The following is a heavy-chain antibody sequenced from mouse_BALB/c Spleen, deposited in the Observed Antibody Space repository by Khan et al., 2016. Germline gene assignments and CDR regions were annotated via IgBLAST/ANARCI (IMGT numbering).Heavy chain of an antibody. Sequence: QVQLQQSGAELVKPGASVKLSCKTSGYTFTSYWIQWVKQRPGQGLGWIGEIFPGTGTTYYNEKFKGKATLTIDTSSSTASMQLSSLTSEDSSVYFCSYFANYFDYWGQVTTLTVSS. D-gene: IGHD2-10*01. J-gene: IGHJ2*01. CDR3: SYFANYFDY. CDR2: IFPGTGTT. CDR1: GYTFTSYW. V-gene: IGHV1S132*01.